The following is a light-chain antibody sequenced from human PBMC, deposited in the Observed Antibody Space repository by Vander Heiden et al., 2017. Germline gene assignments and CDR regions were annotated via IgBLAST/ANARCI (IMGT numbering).Light chain of an antibody. Sequence: DIVMTQSPLSLPVTPGESASISCRSSQSLLDSNGKNYLDWYLVKPVQSPQLLIYLGSNRASGVPDRFSGSGSGTDFTLKISRVEADDVGLYYCMQAQQTPRTFGQGTKVEIK. CDR2: LGS. J-gene: IGKJ1*01. V-gene: IGKV2-28*01. CDR3: MQAQQTPRT. CDR1: QSLLDSNGKNY.